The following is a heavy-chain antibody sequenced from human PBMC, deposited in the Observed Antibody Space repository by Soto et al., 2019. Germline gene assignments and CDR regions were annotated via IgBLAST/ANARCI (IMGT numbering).Heavy chain of an antibody. J-gene: IGHJ4*02. CDR3: ARGPTVTTFLFDY. V-gene: IGHV4-31*03. CDR2: IYYSGST. Sequence: SETLSLTCTVSGGSISSGGYYWSWIRQHPGKGLEWIGYIYYSGSTYYNPSLKSRVTISVDTSKNQFSLKLSSVTAADTAVYYCARGPTVTTFLFDYWGQGTLVTVSS. CDR1: GGSISSGGYY. D-gene: IGHD4-4*01.